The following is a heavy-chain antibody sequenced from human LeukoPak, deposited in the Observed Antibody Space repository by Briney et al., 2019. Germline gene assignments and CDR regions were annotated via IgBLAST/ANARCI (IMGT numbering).Heavy chain of an antibody. CDR1: GGSISSSSYY. CDR3: ARAIIVGNLNWFDP. J-gene: IGHJ5*02. Sequence: PSDTLSLTCTVSGGSISSSSYYWGWIRQPPGKGLEWIGSIYYSGSTYYNPSLKSRVTISVDTSKNQFSLKLSSVTAADTAVYYCARAIIVGNLNWFDPWGQGTLVTVSS. CDR2: IYYSGST. V-gene: IGHV4-39*07. D-gene: IGHD1-7*01.